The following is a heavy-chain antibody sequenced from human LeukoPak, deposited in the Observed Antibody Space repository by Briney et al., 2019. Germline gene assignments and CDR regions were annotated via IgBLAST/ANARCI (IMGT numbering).Heavy chain of an antibody. CDR3: ARATLELQRKPDRPYYYYGMDV. J-gene: IGHJ6*02. Sequence: ASVKVSCKASGGTFSSYAISWVRQAPGQGLEWMGRIIPILGIANYAQKFQGRVTITADKSTSTAYMELSSLRSEDTAVYYCARATLELQRKPDRPYYYYGMDVWGQGTTVAVSS. V-gene: IGHV1-69*04. D-gene: IGHD1-7*01. CDR2: IIPILGIA. CDR1: GGTFSSYA.